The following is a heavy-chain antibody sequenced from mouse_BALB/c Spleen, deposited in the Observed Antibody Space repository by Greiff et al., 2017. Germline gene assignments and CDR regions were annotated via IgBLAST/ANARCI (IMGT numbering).Heavy chain of an antibody. D-gene: IGHD2-3*01. J-gene: IGHJ3*01. CDR3: AREDGPAWFAY. V-gene: IGHV7-3*02. Sequence: EVQVVESGGGLVQPGGSLRLSCATSGFTFTDYYMSWVRQPPGKALEWLGFIRNKANGYTTEYSASVKGRFTISRDNSQSILYLQMNTLRAEDSATYYCAREDGPAWFAYWGQGTLVTVSA. CDR1: GFTFTDYY. CDR2: IRNKANGYTT.